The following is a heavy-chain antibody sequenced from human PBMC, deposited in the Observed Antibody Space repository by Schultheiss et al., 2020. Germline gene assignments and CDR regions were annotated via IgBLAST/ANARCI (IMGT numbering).Heavy chain of an antibody. CDR1: VFTFSSAG. D-gene: IGHD5-18*01. CDR3: AKIAAMATNSEYYYYYYYMDV. V-gene: IGHV3-30*18. J-gene: IGHJ6*03. Sequence: GESLKISCAASVFTFSSAGMHWVRQAPGKGLEWVAVISYDGSNKYYADSVKGRFTISRDNSNNTLFLQMNSLRAEDTAVYYCAKIAAMATNSEYYYYYYYMDVWGKGTTVTVSS. CDR2: ISYDGSNK.